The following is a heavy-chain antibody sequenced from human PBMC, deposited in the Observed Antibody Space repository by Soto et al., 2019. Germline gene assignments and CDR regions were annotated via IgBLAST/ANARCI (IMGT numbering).Heavy chain of an antibody. CDR3: ARRHTRITIFGVVIAQTSSHNWFDP. V-gene: IGHV4-34*01. CDR1: GGSLSGYY. CDR2: INHSGST. J-gene: IGHJ5*02. D-gene: IGHD3-3*01. Sequence: SETLSLTCAVYGGSLSGYYWSWIRQPPGNGLEWIGEINHSGSTNYNPSLKSRVTISVDTSKNQFSLKLSSVTAADTAVYYCARRHTRITIFGVVIAQTSSHNWFDPWGQGTLVTVSS.